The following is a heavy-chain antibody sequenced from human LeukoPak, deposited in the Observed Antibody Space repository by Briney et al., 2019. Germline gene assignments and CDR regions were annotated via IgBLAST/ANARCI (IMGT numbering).Heavy chain of an antibody. J-gene: IGHJ3*02. CDR1: GFTFSSYD. Sequence: GGSLRLSCAASGFTFSSYDMSWIRQAPGKGLEWVSEISGSDESTKYVDSVKGRFTISRGNSKNTLYLLLNSLRVDDTAVYYCANRRLGRGAFDIWGQGTMVTVSS. CDR3: ANRRLGRGAFDI. D-gene: IGHD7-27*01. V-gene: IGHV3-23*01. CDR2: ISGSDEST.